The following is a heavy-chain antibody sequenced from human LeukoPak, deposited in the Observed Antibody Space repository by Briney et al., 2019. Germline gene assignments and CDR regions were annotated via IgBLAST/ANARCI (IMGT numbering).Heavy chain of an antibody. J-gene: IGHJ3*02. CDR2: ISYDGSNK. CDR1: GFTFSSYA. D-gene: IGHD1-26*01. Sequence: PGGSLRLSCAASGFTFSSYAMQWVRQAPAKGLEGVAVISYDGSNKYYAASVKGRFTISRDHSKNTLYLQMNSLRAEDTAVYYRARTAPLSDGELDPDAFDIWGQGTMVTVSS. CDR3: ARTAPLSDGELDPDAFDI. V-gene: IGHV3-30*04.